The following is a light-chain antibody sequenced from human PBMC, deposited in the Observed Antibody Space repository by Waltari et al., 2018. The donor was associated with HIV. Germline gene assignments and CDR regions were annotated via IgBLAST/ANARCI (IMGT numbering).Light chain of an antibody. CDR3: QQRYSTPRT. CDR2: AAS. V-gene: IGKV1-39*01. Sequence: DIQMTQSPSSLSASVGDRVTITCRASQSISSYLNWYQQKPGKAPKLLFYAASSLQSGVPSRFSGSGSGTDFTLTISSLQPEDFATYYGQQRYSTPRTFGQGTKLEIK. J-gene: IGKJ2*02. CDR1: QSISSY.